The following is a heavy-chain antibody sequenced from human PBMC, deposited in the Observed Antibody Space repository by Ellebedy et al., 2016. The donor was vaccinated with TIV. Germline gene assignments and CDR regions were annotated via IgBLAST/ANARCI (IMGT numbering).Heavy chain of an antibody. CDR1: GYSFTTHG. D-gene: IGHD3-9*01. J-gene: IGHJ3*02. V-gene: IGHV1-18*04. CDR2: FNKNNGNA. Sequence: AASVKVSCKASGYSFTTHGIGWVRQAPGQGLEWMGYFNKNNGNANYAQKIQGRVTMTTDTFTSTAYMELKNLRSDDTAVYYCARGLAERGDIGAFDIWGQGTTVTVSS. CDR3: ARGLAERGDIGAFDI.